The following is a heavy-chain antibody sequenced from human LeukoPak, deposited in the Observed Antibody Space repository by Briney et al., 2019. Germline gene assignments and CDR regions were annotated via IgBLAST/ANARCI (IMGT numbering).Heavy chain of an antibody. Sequence: SETLSLTCAVSGGSISSGGYSWSWLRQPPGKGLEWIGYIYHSGSTYYNPSLKSRVTISVDRSKNQFSLKLSSVTAADTAVYYCARMVTEYSSSWYTGNYYGMDVWGQGTTVTVSS. CDR3: ARMVTEYSSSWYTGNYYGMDV. V-gene: IGHV4-30-2*01. J-gene: IGHJ6*02. CDR2: IYHSGST. D-gene: IGHD6-13*01. CDR1: GGSISSGGYS.